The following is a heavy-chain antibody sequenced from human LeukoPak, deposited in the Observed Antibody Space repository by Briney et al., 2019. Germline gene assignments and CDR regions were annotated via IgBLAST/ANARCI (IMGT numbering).Heavy chain of an antibody. V-gene: IGHV1-69*01. Sequence: GSSVKVSCKASGVTFSDYTISWVRQAPGQGLEWMGGIIPIFGTIYYAQELQGRVTITADESTTTAYMELSSLRSEDTAVYYCARCHPKQQLAYFDYWGQGSLVTVSS. CDR2: IIPIFGTI. CDR3: ARCHPKQQLAYFDY. J-gene: IGHJ4*02. CDR1: GVTFSDYT. D-gene: IGHD6-13*01.